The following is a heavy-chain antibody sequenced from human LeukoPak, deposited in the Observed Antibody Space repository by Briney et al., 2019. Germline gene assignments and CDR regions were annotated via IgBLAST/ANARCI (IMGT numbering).Heavy chain of an antibody. Sequence: ASVKVSCKASGYTFTGYYIHWVRQAPGQGLEWMAWISPNSGATNSAQKFQGRVTMTRDTSISTAYMGLSRLRSDDTAVYYCARGRGVGGRPGNLEYWGQGTLVTVSS. CDR3: ARGRGVGGRPGNLEY. V-gene: IGHV1-2*02. D-gene: IGHD3-10*01. CDR1: GYTFTGYY. J-gene: IGHJ4*02. CDR2: ISPNSGAT.